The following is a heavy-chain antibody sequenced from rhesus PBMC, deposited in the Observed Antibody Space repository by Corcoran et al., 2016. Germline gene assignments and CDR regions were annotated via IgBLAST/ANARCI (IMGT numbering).Heavy chain of an antibody. CDR3: ARATYYYGSGYAFDF. V-gene: IGHV3-54*02. CDR2: ILYDGSNK. Sequence: EVQLVESGGGLDQPGGSLRRSCAASGFTLSSYGMDWVRQAPGKGLEWVAVILYDGSNKYYADSVKDRFTISRDNSTNMLCLQMNNLKLKDPAVYYCARATYYYGSGYAFDFWGQGLRVTVSS. CDR1: GFTLSSYG. J-gene: IGHJ3*01. D-gene: IGHD3-28*01.